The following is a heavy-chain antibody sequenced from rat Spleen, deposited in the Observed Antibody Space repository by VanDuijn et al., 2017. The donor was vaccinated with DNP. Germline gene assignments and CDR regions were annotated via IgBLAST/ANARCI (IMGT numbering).Heavy chain of an antibody. Sequence: QVQLKESGPGLVQPSQTLSLTCTVSGFSLPSYPVSWVRPPPGKSLVWMGSIWAAGGTNYNSAVQSRLSISRDTSKSQVFLEMHSLQPEDTGTYYCTRHEYYFDYWGQGVMVTVSS. V-gene: IGHV2-72*01. CDR3: TRHEYYFDY. CDR2: IWAAGGT. J-gene: IGHJ2*01. CDR1: GFSLPSYP.